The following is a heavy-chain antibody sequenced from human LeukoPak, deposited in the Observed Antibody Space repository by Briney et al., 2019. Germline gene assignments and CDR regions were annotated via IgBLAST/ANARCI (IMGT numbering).Heavy chain of an antibody. V-gene: IGHV3-7*01. CDR1: GFAFSRYW. D-gene: IGHD1-26*01. CDR3: ARDGSGGSTQYNWFDP. CDR2: IKQDGSEK. J-gene: IGHJ5*02. Sequence: GGSLRLSCAASGFAFSRYWMAWVRQAPGKGPEWVANIKQDGSEKYYVDSVKGRFIISRDNAKNSLHLQMNSLRVEDVAVYYCARDGSGGSTQYNWFDPWGQGTLVTVSS.